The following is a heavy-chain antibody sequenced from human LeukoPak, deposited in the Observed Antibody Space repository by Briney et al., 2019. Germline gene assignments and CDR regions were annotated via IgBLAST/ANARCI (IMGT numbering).Heavy chain of an antibody. CDR1: GYTFTGYY. CDR3: ARDLGYSSSSVGLGVY. D-gene: IGHD6-6*01. J-gene: IGHJ4*02. Sequence: ASVKVSCKASGYTFTGYYMHWVRQAPGQGREWMGWINPNSGGTKYTQKFQGRVTMTRDTSISTAYMELSRLRSDDTAVYYCARDLGYSSSSVGLGVYWGQGTLVTVSS. V-gene: IGHV1-2*02. CDR2: INPNSGGT.